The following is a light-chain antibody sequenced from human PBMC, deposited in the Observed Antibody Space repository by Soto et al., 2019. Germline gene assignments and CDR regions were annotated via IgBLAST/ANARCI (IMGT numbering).Light chain of an antibody. CDR3: AAWDDSLV. CDR2: SNN. Sequence: QPVLTQPPSASGTPGQRVTISCSGSSSNIGSNTVNWYQQLPGTAPKLLIYSNNQRPSGVPDRFSGSKSGTSASLAISGLQSEDEADYYCAAWDDSLVFGGGTKVTVL. V-gene: IGLV1-44*01. CDR1: SSNIGSNT. J-gene: IGLJ2*01.